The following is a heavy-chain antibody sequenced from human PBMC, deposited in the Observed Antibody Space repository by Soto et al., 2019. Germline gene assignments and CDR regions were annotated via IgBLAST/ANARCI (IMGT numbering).Heavy chain of an antibody. Sequence: LSLTCAVSGYSISSGYYWGWIRQPPGKGLEWIGSIYHSGSTYYNPSLKSRVTISVDTSKNQFSLKLSSVTAADTAVYYCARDGYSRYYYYGMDVWGQGTTVTVSS. J-gene: IGHJ6*02. CDR2: IYHSGST. CDR1: GYSISSGYY. CDR3: ARDGYSRYYYYGMDV. V-gene: IGHV4-38-2*02. D-gene: IGHD4-4*01.